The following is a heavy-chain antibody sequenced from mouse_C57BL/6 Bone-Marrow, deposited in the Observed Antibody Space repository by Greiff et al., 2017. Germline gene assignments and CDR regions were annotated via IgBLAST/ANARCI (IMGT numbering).Heavy chain of an antibody. CDR3: ARRRAHATRAWYLDY. CDR2: INPNYGTT. D-gene: IGHD3-2*02. J-gene: IGHJ2*01. CDR1: GYSFTDYN. V-gene: IGHV1-39*01. Sequence: VQLQQSGPELVKPGASVKISCKASGYSFTDYNMHWVKQSNGKSLEWIGVINPNYGTTSYNQKFKGKATLTVDQSSSTAYMQLNSQTSEDSAVYYCARRRAHATRAWYLDYWGQGTTLTVSS.